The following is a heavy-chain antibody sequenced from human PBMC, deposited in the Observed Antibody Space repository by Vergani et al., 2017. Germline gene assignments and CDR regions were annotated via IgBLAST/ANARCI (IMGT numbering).Heavy chain of an antibody. J-gene: IGHJ6*03. CDR2: ISYNGGNQ. V-gene: IGHV3-30*03. CDR1: GFTFSSYA. D-gene: IGHD6-13*01. CDR3: TRDVADTHSSIWPLNYHYFMDV. Sequence: VQLLESGGGLVQPGGSLRLSCGASGFTFSSYAMTWVRQAPGKGLEWVAFISYNGGNQYYADSVQGRFTISRDNTKNILYLQMSSLRVEDTALYYCTRDVADTHSSIWPLNYHYFMDVWGEGTTVTVSS.